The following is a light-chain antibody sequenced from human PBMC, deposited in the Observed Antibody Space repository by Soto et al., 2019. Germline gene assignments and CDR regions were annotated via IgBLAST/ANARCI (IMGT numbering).Light chain of an antibody. CDR3: QQRENLIT. CDR1: QSVAANY. J-gene: IGKJ4*01. Sequence: EVGFTQSPGAVTLYPGERATLSCRASQSVAANYLAWYQQKRGQAPRLLIFGASTRATGIPARFSGSGSGTDFTLTISSLEPEDSAVYYCQQRENLITFCGGTNVDIK. V-gene: IGKV3D-20*02. CDR2: GAS.